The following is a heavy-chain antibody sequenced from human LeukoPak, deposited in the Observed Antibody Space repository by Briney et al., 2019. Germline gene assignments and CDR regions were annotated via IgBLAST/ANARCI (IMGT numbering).Heavy chain of an antibody. CDR2: TYYRSKWYN. J-gene: IGHJ5*02. Sequence: SQTLSLTCAISGDSVSSNSAAWNWIRQPPSRGLEWLGRTYYRSKWYNDYAVSVKSRITINPDTSKNQFSLKLSSVTAADTAVYYCARGRVTYYDFWSGPRNWFDPWGQGTLVTVSS. CDR3: ARGRVTYYDFWSGPRNWFDP. V-gene: IGHV6-1*01. CDR1: GDSVSSNSAA. D-gene: IGHD3-3*01.